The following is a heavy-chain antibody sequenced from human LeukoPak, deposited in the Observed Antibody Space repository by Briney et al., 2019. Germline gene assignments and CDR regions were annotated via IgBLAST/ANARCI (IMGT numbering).Heavy chain of an antibody. CDR3: AKLGGGVTVTGLRYFDY. CDR2: IGSSGSNT. V-gene: IGHV3-23*01. Sequence: GGSLRLSCAASGFTFSNYGLSWVRQAPGKGLEWVSGIGSSGSNTYYADSVKGRFTISSDNSKNTLYLQMNSLRAEDTAVYYCAKLGGGVTVTGLRYFDYWGQGTLVTVSS. CDR1: GFTFSNYG. J-gene: IGHJ4*02. D-gene: IGHD6-19*01.